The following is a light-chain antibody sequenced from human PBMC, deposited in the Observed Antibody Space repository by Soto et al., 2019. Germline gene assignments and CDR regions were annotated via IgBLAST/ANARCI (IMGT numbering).Light chain of an antibody. V-gene: IGKV3-15*01. CDR3: QQYNNWLSWT. J-gene: IGKJ1*01. CDR2: GAS. CDR1: QSVSSRY. Sequence: EIVLTQSPGTLSLSPGERATLSCRASQSVSSRYLAWYQQTPGQAPRLVIYGASTRANGIPARFSGSGSGTELTLTISSLQSEDFAVYYCQQYNNWLSWTFGQGTKVDIK.